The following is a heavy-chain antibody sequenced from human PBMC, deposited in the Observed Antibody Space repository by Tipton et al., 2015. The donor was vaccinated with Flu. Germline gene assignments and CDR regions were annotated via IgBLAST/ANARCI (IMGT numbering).Heavy chain of an antibody. CDR3: ARLSYYDVDLKNFYFDY. D-gene: IGHD3-10*02. J-gene: IGHJ4*02. V-gene: IGHV4-39*01. CDR1: SGSIRSTNYF. CDR2: IYPTGTT. Sequence: TLSLTCTVSSGSIRSTNYFCAWIRQPPGKGLELIGSIYPTGTTYYNPSLKSRVTISVDTSKSQFSLKVRSVTAADTAVYYCARLSYYDVDLKNFYFDYWGQGALVTVSS.